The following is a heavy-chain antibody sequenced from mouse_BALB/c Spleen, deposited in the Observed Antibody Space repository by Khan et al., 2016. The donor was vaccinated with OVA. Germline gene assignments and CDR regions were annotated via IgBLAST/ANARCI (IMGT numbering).Heavy chain of an antibody. CDR2: ISSGSSTF. Sequence: EVELVESGGGLVQPGGSRKLSCAASGFTFSSFGMFWIRQAPETGLEWVAYISSGSSTFYYADTVKGRFTISRDNPKNTLFLKMTSLRSEDTAMYYWSRILGIYAMDYWGQGTSVTVSS. J-gene: IGHJ4*01. D-gene: IGHD1-1*02. CDR1: GFTFSSFG. CDR3: SRILGIYAMDY. V-gene: IGHV5-17*02.